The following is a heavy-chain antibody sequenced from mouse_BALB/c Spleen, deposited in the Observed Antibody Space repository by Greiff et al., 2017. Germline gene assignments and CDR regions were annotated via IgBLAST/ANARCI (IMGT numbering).Heavy chain of an antibody. Sequence: VKLQQSGAELVRPGVSVKISCKGSGYTFTDYAMHWVKQSHAKSLEWIGVISTYYGDASYNQKFKGKATMTVDKSSSTAYMELARLTSEDSAIYYCARTGYYVYFDYWGQGTTLTVSS. CDR3: ARTGYYVYFDY. V-gene: IGHV1S137*01. J-gene: IGHJ2*01. CDR1: GYTFTDYA. D-gene: IGHD2-3*01. CDR2: ISTYYGDA.